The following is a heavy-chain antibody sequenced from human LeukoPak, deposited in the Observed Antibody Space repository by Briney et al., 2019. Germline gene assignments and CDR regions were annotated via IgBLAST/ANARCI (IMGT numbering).Heavy chain of an antibody. CDR3: ARELRGNWNALDS. CDR1: GNSFTDYY. D-gene: IGHD1-20*01. V-gene: IGHV1-46*01. CDR2: INPNGGGT. J-gene: IGHJ4*02. Sequence: EASVKVSCKASGNSFTDYYMHWVRQAPGQGLEWMGLINPNGGGTNYAQKFQGRVTMTRDTSTSTVYMELSSLRSEDTDVYYCARELRGNWNALDSWGQGTLVTVSS.